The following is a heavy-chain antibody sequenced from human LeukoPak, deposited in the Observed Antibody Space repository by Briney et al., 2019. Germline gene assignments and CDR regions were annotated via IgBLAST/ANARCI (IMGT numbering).Heavy chain of an antibody. D-gene: IGHD2-2*02. V-gene: IGHV3-20*01. CDR2: INWNGGST. J-gene: IGHJ6*03. CDR1: GFTFDDYG. CDR3: ARGADIVVVPAAIQIFGSYMDV. Sequence: PGGSLRLSCAASGFTFDDYGMSWVRQAPGKGLEWVSGINWNGGSTGYADSVKGRFTISRDNAKNSLYLQMNSLRAEDTALYHCARGADIVVVPAAIQIFGSYMDVWGKGTTVTVSS.